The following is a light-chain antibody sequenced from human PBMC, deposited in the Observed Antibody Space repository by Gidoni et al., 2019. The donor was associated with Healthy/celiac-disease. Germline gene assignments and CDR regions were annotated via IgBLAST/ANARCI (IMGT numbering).Light chain of an antibody. CDR1: SSDVGSYNL. CDR2: EGS. J-gene: IGLJ2*01. Sequence: QSALTQPASVSGSPGPSLSISCTGTSSDVGSYNLVSWYQQHPGKAPKLMIYEGSKRPSGVSNRFSGSKSGNTASLTISGLQAEDEADYYCCSYAGSSPVVFGGGTKLTVL. CDR3: CSYAGSSPVV. V-gene: IGLV2-23*01.